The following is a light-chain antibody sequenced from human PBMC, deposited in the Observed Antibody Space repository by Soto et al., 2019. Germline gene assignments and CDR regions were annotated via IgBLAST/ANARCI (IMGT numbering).Light chain of an antibody. CDR2: EVS. Sequence: QSALTQPASVSGSPGQSITISCTGTSSDVGAYNYVSWYQQHPGKAPKLMIYEVSNRPSGVSNRVSGSKSANTASLTISGLQAGDEADYYCSSYTSSSTWLCCGGTKLTVL. V-gene: IGLV2-14*03. CDR3: SSYTSSSTWL. CDR1: SSDVGAYNY. J-gene: IGLJ3*02.